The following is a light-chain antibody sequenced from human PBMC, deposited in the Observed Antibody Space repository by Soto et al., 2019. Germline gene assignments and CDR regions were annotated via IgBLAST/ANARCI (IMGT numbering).Light chain of an antibody. CDR3: QQYNSYSPT. J-gene: IGKJ1*01. CDR2: KAS. CDR1: QSVSTW. V-gene: IGKV1-5*03. Sequence: DIQLTQSPSTLSASVGDRVIVTCRASQSVSTWLAWYQQKPGKAPKLLIHKASSIQSGVPSRFSGSGSGTDFTLTISSLHPDDFATYYCQQYNSYSPTFGQGTRWIS.